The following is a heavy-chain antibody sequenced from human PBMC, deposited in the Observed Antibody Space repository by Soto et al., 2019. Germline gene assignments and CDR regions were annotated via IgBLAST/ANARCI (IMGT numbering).Heavy chain of an antibody. CDR2: IDGGNGNT. Sequence: QVQLVQSGAELKKPGDSVRVSCKASGYSLSHFAMHWVRQAPGQSLEWMGWIDGGNGNTKYSQKFQGRVTIKRDTSASTVDLELTSLTSEDTAVYYCARGMLARLKHLDFWGQGTLAIVSS. V-gene: IGHV1-3*01. D-gene: IGHD2-8*01. J-gene: IGHJ4*02. CDR1: GYSLSHFA. CDR3: ARGMLARLKHLDF.